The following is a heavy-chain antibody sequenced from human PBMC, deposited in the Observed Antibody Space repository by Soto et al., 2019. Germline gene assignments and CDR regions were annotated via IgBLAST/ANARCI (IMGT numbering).Heavy chain of an antibody. D-gene: IGHD6-6*01. CDR3: AEEGAEYISSSYYYYGMDF. J-gene: IGHJ6*02. CDR2: ISYDGSNK. Sequence: QVQLVESGGGVVQPGRSLRLSCAASGFTFSSYGMHWVRQAPGKGLEWVAVISYDGSNKYYADSVKGRFTISRDKSKNTLYLQMNSLRAEDTAVYYCAEEGAEYISSSYYYYGMDFWCQGPTVTVSS. CDR1: GFTFSSYG. V-gene: IGHV3-30*18.